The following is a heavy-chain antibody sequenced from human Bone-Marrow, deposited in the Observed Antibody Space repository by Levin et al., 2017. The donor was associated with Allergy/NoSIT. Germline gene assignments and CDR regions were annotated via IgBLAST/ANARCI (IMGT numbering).Heavy chain of an antibody. CDR2: TYYMSRWFN. CDR1: GDSFSGNSAN. D-gene: IGHD6-13*01. CDR3: VRQGHSYGVDD. Sequence: SQTLSLTCAIFGDSFSGNSANWNWIRQSPSRGLEWLGRTYYMSRWFNDYAPSVKSRITINPDTSKNQFSLHLYSVTPEDTAVYYCVRQGHSYGVDDWGQGTQVTVSS. V-gene: IGHV6-1*01. J-gene: IGHJ4*02.